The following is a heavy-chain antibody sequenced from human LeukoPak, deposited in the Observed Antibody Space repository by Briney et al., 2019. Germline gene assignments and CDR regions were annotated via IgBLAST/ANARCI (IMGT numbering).Heavy chain of an antibody. D-gene: IGHD6-19*01. V-gene: IGHV4-31*03. CDR3: AREGWFPHFDL. CDR1: GGSISSGGYF. CDR2: ISHSGST. Sequence: PSQTLSLTCTVSGGSISSGGYFWSWVRQHPGKGLEWIGYISHSGSTYYNPSLKSRVTISLDTSKDRFSLRLSSVTAADTAVYYCAREGWFPHFDLWGRGTLVTVSS. J-gene: IGHJ2*01.